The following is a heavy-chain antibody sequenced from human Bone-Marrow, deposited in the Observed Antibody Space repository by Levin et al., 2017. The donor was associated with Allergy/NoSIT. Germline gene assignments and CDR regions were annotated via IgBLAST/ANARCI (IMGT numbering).Heavy chain of an antibody. D-gene: IGHD2-8*01. J-gene: IGHJ4*02. Sequence: SGPTLVKPTQTLTLTCTFSGFSLKTDGICVAWIRQPPGKALEWLARIDWDDEEFYSTSLKTRLTISKVTSRNQVFLKMSNMDPLDTATYYCARLNRMTEYCTNAACPYRFDYWGQGTPVTVSS. V-gene: IGHV2-70*17. CDR1: GFSLKTDGIC. CDR3: ARLNRMTEYCTNAACPYRFDY. CDR2: IDWDDEE.